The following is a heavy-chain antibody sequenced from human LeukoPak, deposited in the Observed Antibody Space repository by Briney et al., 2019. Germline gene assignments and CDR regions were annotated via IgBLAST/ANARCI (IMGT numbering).Heavy chain of an antibody. V-gene: IGHV1-24*01. Sequence: ASVKVSCKVSGYTLTELSMHWVRQAPGKGLEWMGGFDPEDGETVYAQKFQGRVTMTEDTSTDTAYMELSSLRSEDTAVYYCAAASRYSGSYYGGLGDYWGQGTLVTVSS. CDR3: AAASRYSGSYYGGLGDY. CDR1: GYTLTELS. D-gene: IGHD1-26*01. J-gene: IGHJ4*02. CDR2: FDPEDGET.